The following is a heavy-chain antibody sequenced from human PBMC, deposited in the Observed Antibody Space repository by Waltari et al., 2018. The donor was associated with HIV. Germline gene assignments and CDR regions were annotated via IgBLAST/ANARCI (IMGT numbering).Heavy chain of an antibody. CDR1: GFTLRSYW. CDR3: ARRRGSYCLDY. CDR2: IKKDGSEK. J-gene: IGHJ4*02. Sequence: EGQLVESGGGLVQPGGSLRLACAASGFTLRSYWMSWFRQAPGKGLEWVANIKKDGSEKYYVDSVKGRFTISRDNAKNSLYLQMNSLRAEDTAVYFCARRRGSYCLDYWGQGTLVTVSS. D-gene: IGHD1-26*01. V-gene: IGHV3-7*01.